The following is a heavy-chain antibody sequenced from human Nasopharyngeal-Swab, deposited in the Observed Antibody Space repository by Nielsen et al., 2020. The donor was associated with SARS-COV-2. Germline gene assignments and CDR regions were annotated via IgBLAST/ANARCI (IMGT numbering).Heavy chain of an antibody. CDR1: GYTFTSYD. V-gene: IGHV1-8*01. CDR3: ARMMAGYDGYLQN. J-gene: IGHJ1*01. Sequence: SVKVSCQASGYTFTSYDINWVRQAPGHGLEWLGRTQLNNAKTVYAQKFQGRVTMTWNTSITTAYMRLSGLRSDDTAVYYCARMMAGYDGYLQNWGQGTLVTVSS. CDR2: TQLNNAKT. D-gene: IGHD2-2*03.